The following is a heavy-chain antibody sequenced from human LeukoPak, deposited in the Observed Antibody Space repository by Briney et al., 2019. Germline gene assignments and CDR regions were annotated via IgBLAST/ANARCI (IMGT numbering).Heavy chain of an antibody. V-gene: IGHV3-21*01. CDR3: AREMLAAVAAQS. CDR2: ITSSSSYI. CDR1: GFTFSSYS. D-gene: IGHD6-19*01. J-gene: IGHJ5*02. Sequence: GGSLRLSCAASGFTFSSYSMNWVRQAPGKGLEWVSSITSSSSYIYYADSVKGRFIISRDNAKNSLYLQMNSLRAEDTAVYYCAREMLAAVAAQSWGQGTLVTVSS.